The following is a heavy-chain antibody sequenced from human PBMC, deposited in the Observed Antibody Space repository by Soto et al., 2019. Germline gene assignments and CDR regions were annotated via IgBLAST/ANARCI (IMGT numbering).Heavy chain of an antibody. V-gene: IGHV5-10-1*01. CDR3: ARLFCSTTTCDSWFDP. CDR2: IDPRDSYV. J-gene: IGHJ5*02. D-gene: IGHD2-2*01. Sequence: LKISCTGFGYTCTNFWISWVRQMPGKGLEWMGRIDPRDSYVNYSPSFQGHVTISVDKSIATAYLQWGSLKASDTAMYYCARLFCSTTTCDSWFDPWGQGTLVTVSS. CDR1: GYTCTNFW.